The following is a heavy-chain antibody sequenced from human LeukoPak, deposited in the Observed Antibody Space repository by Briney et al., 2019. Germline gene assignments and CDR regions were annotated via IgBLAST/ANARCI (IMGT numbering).Heavy chain of an antibody. V-gene: IGHV3-64*01. D-gene: IGHD3-22*01. J-gene: IGHJ4*02. CDR2: ISSNGGST. CDR3: ARVASSGYYAH. Sequence: GGSLRLSCAASGFTFSSYAMHWVRQAPGKGLEYVSAISSNGGSTYYANSVKGRFTISRDNSKNTLYLQMGSLRAEDMAVYYCARVASSGYYAHRGQGTLVTVSS. CDR1: GFTFSSYA.